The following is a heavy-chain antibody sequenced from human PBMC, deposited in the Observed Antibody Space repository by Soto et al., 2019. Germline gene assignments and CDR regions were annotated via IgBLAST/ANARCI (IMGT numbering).Heavy chain of an antibody. CDR3: ARGRYDYGWGSYRPFDY. V-gene: IGHV4-4*07. Sequence: SETLSLTCTVSGGPISNYYWTWIRQPAGKGLEWTGRMYTSGSTNYNPSLKSRVTMSVDTSKNQFSLKLGSVTAADTAVYYCARGRYDYGWGSYRPFDYWGQGTLVTVSS. D-gene: IGHD3-16*02. J-gene: IGHJ4*02. CDR1: GGPISNYY. CDR2: MYTSGST.